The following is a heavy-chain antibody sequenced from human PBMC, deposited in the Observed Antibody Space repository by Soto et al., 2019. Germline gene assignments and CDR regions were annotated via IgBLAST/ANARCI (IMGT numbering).Heavy chain of an antibody. CDR3: ARVSSPIVVVPAASYGMDV. Sequence: AASVKVSCKASGYTFTSYVISWVRQAPGQGLEWMGWISAYNGNTNYAQKLQGRVTMTTDTSTSTAYMELRSLRSDDTAVYYCARVSSPIVVVPAASYGMDVWGQGTTVTVS. CDR1: GYTFTSYV. J-gene: IGHJ6*02. CDR2: ISAYNGNT. D-gene: IGHD2-2*01. V-gene: IGHV1-18*01.